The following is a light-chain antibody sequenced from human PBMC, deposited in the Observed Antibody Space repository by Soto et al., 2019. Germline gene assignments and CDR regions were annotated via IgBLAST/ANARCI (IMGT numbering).Light chain of an antibody. Sequence: QSALTQPASVSGSPGQSITIPCTGTSSDVGGYNYVSWYQQHPGKAPKLMIYEVSNRPSGVSNRFSGSKSGNTASLTISGLQAEDEADYYCSSYTSSSIDYVFGTGTKLPVL. J-gene: IGLJ1*01. CDR1: SSDVGGYNY. V-gene: IGLV2-14*01. CDR3: SSYTSSSIDYV. CDR2: EVS.